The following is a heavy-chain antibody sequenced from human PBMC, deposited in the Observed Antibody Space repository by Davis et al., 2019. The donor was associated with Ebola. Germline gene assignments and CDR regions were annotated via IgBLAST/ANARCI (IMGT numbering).Heavy chain of an antibody. Sequence: SVKVSCKASGGTFSSYAISWVRQAPGQGLEWMGGIIPIFGTANYAQKFQGRVTITADKSTSTAYMELSSLRSEDTAVYYCARPYDYSNYVFRYGMDVWGQGTTVTVSS. J-gene: IGHJ6*02. CDR3: ARPYDYSNYVFRYGMDV. D-gene: IGHD4-11*01. CDR2: IIPIFGTA. V-gene: IGHV1-69*06. CDR1: GGTFSSYA.